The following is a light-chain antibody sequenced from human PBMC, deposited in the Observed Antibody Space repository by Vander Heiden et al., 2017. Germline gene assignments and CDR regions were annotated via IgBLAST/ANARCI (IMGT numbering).Light chain of an antibody. Sequence: HTAVTLEPSLTVSPGGPVTLTCASSPGTVTTGYYPNWFQQKPGQAPRALIYSTSNKHSWTPDRFSGSRLGGKAALTLSSVQPEDEAEYYCLPYYSGAQHWVFGGGTRLTVL. CDR1: PGTVTTGYY. J-gene: IGLJ3*02. CDR3: LPYYSGAQHWV. CDR2: STS. V-gene: IGLV7-43*01.